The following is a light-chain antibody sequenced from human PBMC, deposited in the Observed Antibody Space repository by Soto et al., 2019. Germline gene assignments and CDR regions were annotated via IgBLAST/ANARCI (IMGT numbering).Light chain of an antibody. CDR1: QSVSSNY. V-gene: IGKV3D-20*02. Sequence: EVVLTQSPGTLSLSPGERATLSCRASQSVSSNYLAWYQQRPGQAPGLLIYGASSRATGIPGRFSGSGSGTDFTLIISSLEPEDFAFYYCQQGNTWPWTFGQGTKVDIK. CDR3: QQGNTWPWT. J-gene: IGKJ1*01. CDR2: GAS.